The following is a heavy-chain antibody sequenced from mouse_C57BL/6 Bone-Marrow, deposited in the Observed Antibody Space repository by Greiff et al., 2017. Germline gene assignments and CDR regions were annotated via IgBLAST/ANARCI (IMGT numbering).Heavy chain of an antibody. J-gene: IGHJ4*01. CDR3: ASPITTVVVYYAMDY. CDR1: GFSLTSYG. Sequence: QVQLQQSGPGLVQPSQSLSITCTVSGFSLTSYGVHWVRQSPGKGLEWLGVIWSGGSTDYNAAFISRLSISKDNSKSQVFFKMNSLQADDTAIYYCASPITTVVVYYAMDYWGQGTSVTVSS. V-gene: IGHV2-2*01. CDR2: IWSGGST. D-gene: IGHD1-1*01.